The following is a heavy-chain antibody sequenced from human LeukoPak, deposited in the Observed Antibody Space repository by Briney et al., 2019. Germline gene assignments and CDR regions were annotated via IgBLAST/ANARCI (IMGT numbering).Heavy chain of an antibody. CDR3: ARWMATVTTPDY. Sequence: ASVTVSCKASGYTFKGFYLHWVRQAPGQGLEWMGWINPNSGGTNYAQKFQGRVTMTRDTSISTAYMELSRLRSDDTAVYYCARWMATVTTPDYWGQGTLVTVSS. CDR2: INPNSGGT. CDR1: GYTFKGFY. D-gene: IGHD4-11*01. J-gene: IGHJ4*02. V-gene: IGHV1-2*02.